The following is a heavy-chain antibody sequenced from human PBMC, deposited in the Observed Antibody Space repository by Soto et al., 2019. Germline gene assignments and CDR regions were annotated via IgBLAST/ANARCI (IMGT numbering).Heavy chain of an antibody. Sequence: TLSLTCSVSGADINTYSWTWIRQPAGKGLEWIGRIYTSASINYNPSLKGRVTLSVDTSTNQVSLRLASVTAADTAIYYCARDREAGYNFYYGMDVWGQGTTVTVSS. CDR1: GADINTYS. CDR3: ARDREAGYNFYYGMDV. D-gene: IGHD6-19*01. CDR2: IYTSASI. J-gene: IGHJ6*02. V-gene: IGHV4-4*07.